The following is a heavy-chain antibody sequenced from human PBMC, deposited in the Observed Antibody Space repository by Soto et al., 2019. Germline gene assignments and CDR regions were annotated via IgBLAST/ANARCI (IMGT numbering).Heavy chain of an antibody. Sequence: GGSLRLSCAASGFTFSNAWMSWVRQAPGKGLEWVGRIKSKTDGGTTDYAAPVKGRFTISRDDSKNTLYLQMNSLKTEDTAVYYCTTDWGLPLVVVAAYFDYWGQGTLVTVSS. V-gene: IGHV3-15*01. D-gene: IGHD2-15*01. CDR3: TTDWGLPLVVVAAYFDY. CDR1: GFTFSNAW. J-gene: IGHJ4*02. CDR2: IKSKTDGGTT.